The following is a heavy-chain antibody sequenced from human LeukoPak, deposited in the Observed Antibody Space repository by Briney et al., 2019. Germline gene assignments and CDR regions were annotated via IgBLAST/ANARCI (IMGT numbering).Heavy chain of an antibody. V-gene: IGHV4-61*02. Sequence: SETLSLTCTVSGGSISSGPYYWNWIRQPAGKGLEWIGRFCSSGNTNYNPSLKSRVTISLDTSKNQFSLRLSSVTAADPAVYYCARAPYDGYKLDYWGQGTLVTVSS. CDR2: FCSSGNT. CDR3: ARAPYDGYKLDY. J-gene: IGHJ4*02. CDR1: GGSISSGPYY. D-gene: IGHD5-24*01.